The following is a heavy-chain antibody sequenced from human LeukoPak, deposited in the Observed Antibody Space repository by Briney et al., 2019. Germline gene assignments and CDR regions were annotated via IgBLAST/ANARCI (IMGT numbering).Heavy chain of an antibody. CDR3: ARSYSSHCFDY. CDR2: IDWDDDK. CDR1: GFSLPTTGMR. Sequence: SGPALVKPTQTLTLTCTLSGFSLPTTGMRVSWIRQPPGKALEWLARIDWDDDKFYSPSLKTRLTISKDTSKNQVVLTVTNMDPADTATYYCARSYSSHCFDYWGQGTLVTVSS. V-gene: IGHV2-70*04. D-gene: IGHD3-16*02. J-gene: IGHJ4*02.